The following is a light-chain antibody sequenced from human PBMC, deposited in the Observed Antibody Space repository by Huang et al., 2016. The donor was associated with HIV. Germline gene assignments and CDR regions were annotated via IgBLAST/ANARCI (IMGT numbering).Light chain of an antibody. CDR1: QRVLYSSNNKNY. J-gene: IGKJ1*01. CDR3: QQYYSTRT. CDR2: WAS. V-gene: IGKV4-1*01. Sequence: DIVMTQSPDSLAVSLGERATINCKSSQRVLYSSNNKNYLAWYQQNPGQPPKLLIYWASTRESGVPDRFSGSGSGTDSTLTISSLQAEDVAVYYCQQYYSTRTFGQGTKVEIK.